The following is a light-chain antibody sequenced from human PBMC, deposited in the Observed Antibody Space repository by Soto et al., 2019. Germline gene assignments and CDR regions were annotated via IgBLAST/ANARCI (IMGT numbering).Light chain of an antibody. V-gene: IGKV1-5*01. Sequence: DIQMTQAPSTLSASVGDRVTSAGRASQSISSWLAWYQQKPGKAPNXLIYAASSLETGVPSRFSSTSYGTEGTITIRSLQPDDCSTYDCQQYHRYSPTFGKGTQVDIK. J-gene: IGKJ1*01. CDR1: QSISSW. CDR2: AAS. CDR3: QQYHRYSPT.